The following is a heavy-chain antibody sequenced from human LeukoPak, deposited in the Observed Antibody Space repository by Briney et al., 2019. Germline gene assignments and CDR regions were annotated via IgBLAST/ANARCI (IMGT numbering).Heavy chain of an antibody. V-gene: IGHV1-69*04. CDR3: ARGHGRDGYNSGY. J-gene: IGHJ4*02. D-gene: IGHD5-24*01. CDR1: GGTFSSYA. CDR2: IIPILGIA. Sequence: SVKVSCKASGGTFSSYAISWVRQAPGQGLEWMGRIIPILGIANYAQKFQGRVTITADKSTSTAYMELSSLRSEDTAVYYCARGHGRDGYNSGYWGQGTLVTVSS.